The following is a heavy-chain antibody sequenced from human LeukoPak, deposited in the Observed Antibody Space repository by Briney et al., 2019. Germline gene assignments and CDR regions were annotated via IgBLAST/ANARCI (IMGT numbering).Heavy chain of an antibody. V-gene: IGHV3-21*01. J-gene: IGHJ4*02. CDR3: AREGRSGWYYFDY. CDR1: GFTFSSYS. CDR2: ISSSSYI. D-gene: IGHD6-19*01. Sequence: GGSLRLSCAASGFTFSSYSMNWVRQAPGKGLEWVSSISSSSYIYYADSVKGRFTISRDNAKNSLYLQMNSLRAEDTAVYYCAREGRSGWYYFDYWGQGTLVTVSS.